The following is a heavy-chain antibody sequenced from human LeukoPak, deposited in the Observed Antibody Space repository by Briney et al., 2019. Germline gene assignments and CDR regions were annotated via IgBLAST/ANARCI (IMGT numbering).Heavy chain of an antibody. J-gene: IGHJ4*02. CDR1: GGSISSGGYS. CDR2: IYHSGST. CDR3: AREWTTVTTHYFDY. V-gene: IGHV4-30-2*01. D-gene: IGHD4-17*01. Sequence: PSQTLSLTCAVSGGSISSGGYSWSWIRQPPGKGLEWIGYIYHSGSTYYNPSLKSRVTISVDRSKNQFSLKLSSVTAADTAVYYCAREWTTVTTHYFDYWGQGTLVTVSS.